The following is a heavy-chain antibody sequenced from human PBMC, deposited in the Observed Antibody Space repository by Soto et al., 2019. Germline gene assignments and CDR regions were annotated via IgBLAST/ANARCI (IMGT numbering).Heavy chain of an antibody. CDR1: GYSFTSYW. CDR3: ARHLVGSTRGNFDY. CDR2: IYPYDSDT. Sequence: PGESLKISCKGSGYSFTSYWIGWVRQMPGKGMEWMGNIYPYDSDTRYSPSFQGQVTISADTSITTAYLQWSGPRASDTAMYFCARHLVGSTRGNFDYWGQGTLVTVSS. D-gene: IGHD2-2*01. J-gene: IGHJ4*01. V-gene: IGHV5-51*01.